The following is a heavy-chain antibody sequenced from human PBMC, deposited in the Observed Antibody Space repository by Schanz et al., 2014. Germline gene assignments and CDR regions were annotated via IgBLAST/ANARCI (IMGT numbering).Heavy chain of an antibody. CDR2: IYYGGSP. CDR3: ASTHWFGSGTTIVDY. CDR1: GGSISTHY. J-gene: IGHJ4*02. Sequence: QVQLRESGPGLMKPSETLSLTCSVSGGSISTHYWSWIRQPPGKGLEWIGYIYYGGSPDYNPSLKSRVTVSIDTSKNQFSLKLSSLTAADTAVYYCASTHWFGSGTTIVDYWGQGTLVTVSS. V-gene: IGHV4-59*11. D-gene: IGHD3-10*01.